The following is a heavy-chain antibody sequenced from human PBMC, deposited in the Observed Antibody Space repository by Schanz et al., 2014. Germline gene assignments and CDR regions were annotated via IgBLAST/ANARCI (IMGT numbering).Heavy chain of an antibody. CDR2: ISWGGSTT. CDR3: AKVGLYYYGSGFDY. D-gene: IGHD3-10*01. CDR1: GFTFSSYT. V-gene: IGHV3-48*01. J-gene: IGHJ4*02. Sequence: VQLVESGGGVVQPGTSLRLSCAASGFTFSSYTFNWVRRAPGKGLEGISYISWGGSTTYYADSVKGRFTISRDNSKNTLYLQMNSLRAEDTAVYYCAKVGLYYYGSGFDYWGQGTLVTVSS.